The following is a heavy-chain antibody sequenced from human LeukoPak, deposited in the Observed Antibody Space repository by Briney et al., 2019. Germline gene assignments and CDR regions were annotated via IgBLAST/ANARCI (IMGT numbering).Heavy chain of an antibody. CDR3: PKLDSSGYYYDYHAFDI. J-gene: IGHJ3*02. D-gene: IGHD3-22*01. CDR1: GFTFGSYV. V-gene: IGHV3-30*02. CDR2: IRSDGSNK. Sequence: PVWSLGLSCAASGFTFGSYVIHCVRQAPGKGLEWVAFIRSDGSNKYYADAPKGRFTISRANSKNTLYLQMNSLRADDTAAYCCPKLDSSGYYYDYHAFDIWGQGTMVTVSS.